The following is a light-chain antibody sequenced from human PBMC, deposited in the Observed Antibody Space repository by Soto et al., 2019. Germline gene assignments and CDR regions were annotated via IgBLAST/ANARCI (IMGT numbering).Light chain of an antibody. CDR1: SSDVGGYNY. CDR3: SSYTSSSTYV. V-gene: IGLV2-14*01. CDR2: EVS. J-gene: IGLJ1*01. Sequence: QSVLTQPASVSGSPGQSITISCTGTSSDVGGYNYVSWYQQHPGKAPKLMIYEVSNRPSGVSNRFFGSKSGNTASLTISGLQAEDEAGYYCSSYTSSSTYVFGTGTKVTVL.